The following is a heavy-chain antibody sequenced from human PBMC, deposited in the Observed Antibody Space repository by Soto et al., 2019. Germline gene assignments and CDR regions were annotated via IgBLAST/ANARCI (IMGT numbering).Heavy chain of an antibody. J-gene: IGHJ4*02. D-gene: IGHD5-18*01. V-gene: IGHV3-30*18. CDR2: ISYDGSNK. CDR3: ANNGYSYGYNY. Sequence: QVQLVESGGGVVQPGRSLRLSCAASGFTFSSYGMHWVRQAPGKGLEWVAVISYDGSNKYYADSVKGRFTIPRDNSKNTLYLQMNSLRAEDTAVYYCANNGYSYGYNYWGQGTLVTVSS. CDR1: GFTFSSYG.